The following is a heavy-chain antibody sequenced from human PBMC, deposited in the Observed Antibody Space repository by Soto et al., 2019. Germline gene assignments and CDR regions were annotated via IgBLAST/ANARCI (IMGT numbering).Heavy chain of an antibody. CDR3: ARSANWNYRGGYDY. CDR2: IDPSDSYT. J-gene: IGHJ4*02. D-gene: IGHD1-7*01. V-gene: IGHV5-10-1*01. Sequence: XESLKISCKGSGYSFTSYWISWVRQMPGKGLEWMGRIDPSDSYTNYSPSFQGHVTISADKSISTAYLQWSSLKASDTAMYYCARSANWNYRGGYDYWGQGSLVTVSS. CDR1: GYSFTSYW.